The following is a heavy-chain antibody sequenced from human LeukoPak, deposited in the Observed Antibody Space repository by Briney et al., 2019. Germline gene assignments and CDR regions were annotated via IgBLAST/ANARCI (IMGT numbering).Heavy chain of an antibody. J-gene: IGHJ4*02. CDR1: GYSISSGYY. V-gene: IGHV4-38-2*01. CDR3: ARFKVRGVIKTFDY. D-gene: IGHD3-10*01. Sequence: SETLSLTCAVSGYSISSGYYWGWIRQPPGKGLEWIGIIYHSGSTYYNPSLKSRVTISVDTSKNQFSLKLSSVTAADTAVYYCARFKVRGVIKTFDYWGQGTLVTVSS. CDR2: IYHSGST.